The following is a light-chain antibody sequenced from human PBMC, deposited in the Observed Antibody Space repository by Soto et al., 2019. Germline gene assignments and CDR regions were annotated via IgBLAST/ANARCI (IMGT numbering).Light chain of an antibody. CDR3: QHYNSYSEA. Sequence: DIEMTQSPSTLSVSLGDRVTITCLASQTIISWLAWYQHKPGKAPKLLIYKASTLKSGVPSRFSGSGSGTEFTLTISSLQPDDFATYYCQHYNSYSEAFGQGTKVDIK. CDR1: QTIISW. J-gene: IGKJ1*01. V-gene: IGKV1-5*03. CDR2: KAS.